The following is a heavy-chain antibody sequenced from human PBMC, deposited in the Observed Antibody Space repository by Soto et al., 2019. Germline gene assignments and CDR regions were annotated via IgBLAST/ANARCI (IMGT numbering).Heavy chain of an antibody. CDR1: GGTFSTYA. V-gene: IGHV1-69*13. Sequence: SVKVSCKASGGTFSTYAFSWVRQAPGLGLEWMGGILPPLGTTNYAQRFQGRLTITADESTSTVYMELSSLRSDDTAVYYCARGWSRYCSGGSCHSRSAFDYWGQGTQVTVS. CDR3: ARGWSRYCSGGSCHSRSAFDY. CDR2: ILPPLGTT. D-gene: IGHD2-15*01. J-gene: IGHJ4*02.